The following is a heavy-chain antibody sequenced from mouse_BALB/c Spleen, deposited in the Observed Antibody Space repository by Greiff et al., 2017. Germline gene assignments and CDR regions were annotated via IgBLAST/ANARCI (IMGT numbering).Heavy chain of an antibody. D-gene: IGHD2-4*01. J-gene: IGHJ1*01. CDR2: ISDGGSYT. CDR1: GFTFSDYY. Sequence: EVKLMESGGGLVKPGGSLKLSCAASGFTFSDYYMYWVRQTPEKRLEWVATISDGGSYTYYPDSVKGRFTISRDNAKNNLYLQMSSLKSEDTAMYYCARGVSTMIWYFDVWGAGTTVTVSS. CDR3: ARGVSTMIWYFDV. V-gene: IGHV5-4*02.